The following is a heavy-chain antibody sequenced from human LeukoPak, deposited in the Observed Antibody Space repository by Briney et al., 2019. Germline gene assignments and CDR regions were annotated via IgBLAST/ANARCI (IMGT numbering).Heavy chain of an antibody. V-gene: IGHV4-59*01. Sequence: SETLSLTCTVSGGSISSYYWSWIRQPPGKGLEWIGYIYYSGSTNYNPSLKSRVTISVDTSKNQFSLKLSSVTAADTAVYYCARGGYSYGYESLDYWGQGTLVTVSS. J-gene: IGHJ4*02. CDR3: ARGGYSYGYESLDY. CDR1: GGSISSYY. D-gene: IGHD5-18*01. CDR2: IYYSGST.